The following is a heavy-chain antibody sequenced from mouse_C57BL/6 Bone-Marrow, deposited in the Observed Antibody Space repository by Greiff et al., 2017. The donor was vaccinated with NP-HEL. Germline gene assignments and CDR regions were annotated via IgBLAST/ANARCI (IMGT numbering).Heavy chain of an antibody. D-gene: IGHD1-1*01. J-gene: IGHJ4*01. CDR1: GYSFTDYN. CDR2: INPNYGTT. Sequence: VQLQQSGPELVKPGASVKISCKASGYSFTDYNMNWVKQSNGKSLEWIGVINPNYGTTSYNQKFKSKATLTVDQSSSTAYMQLNSLTSEDSAVYYCARRYYGSSYYYAMDYWGQGTAVTVSS. V-gene: IGHV1-39*01. CDR3: ARRYYGSSYYYAMDY.